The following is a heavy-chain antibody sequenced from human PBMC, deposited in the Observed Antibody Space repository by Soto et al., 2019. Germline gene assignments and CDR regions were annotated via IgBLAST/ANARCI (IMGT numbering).Heavy chain of an antibody. CDR3: VSPVVVALYPTHWFDP. J-gene: IGHJ5*02. Sequence: QLQLQESGPGLVKSSETLSLTCTVSGGSINSSSYYWGCIRQPPGQGLEWIGSINYTGSTYYNPSLKSRLTISADPSKNQVPLRVTSVTAADTAMYSCVSPVVVALYPTHWFDPWGQGTLVIVSS. CDR2: INYTGST. V-gene: IGHV4-39*01. D-gene: IGHD2-21*01. CDR1: GGSINSSSYY.